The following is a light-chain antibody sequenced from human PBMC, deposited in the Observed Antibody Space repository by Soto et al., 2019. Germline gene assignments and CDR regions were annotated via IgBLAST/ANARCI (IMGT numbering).Light chain of an antibody. CDR2: GAS. CDR3: QQYNNWPPSWT. J-gene: IGKJ1*01. Sequence: EIVMTQSSATLSVSPGERATLSCRASQSVSSNLAWYQQKPGQAPRLLIYGASTRATGIPARFSGSGSGTEFTLTISSLQSEDFEVYYCQQYNNWPPSWTFGQGTKVDIK. V-gene: IGKV3-15*01. CDR1: QSVSSN.